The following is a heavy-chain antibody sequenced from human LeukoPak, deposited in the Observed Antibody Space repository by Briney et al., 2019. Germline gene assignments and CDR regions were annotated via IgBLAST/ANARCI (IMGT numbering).Heavy chain of an antibody. CDR3: AKMMTSGYYLTDAFDI. CDR2: INWNGGST. CDR1: GFTFDDYG. D-gene: IGHD3-22*01. Sequence: GGSLRLSCAASGFTFDDYGMSWVRQAPGKGLEWVSGINWNGGSTGYADSVKGRFTISRDNAKNSLYLQMNSLRAEDTAVYYCAKMMTSGYYLTDAFDIWGQGTMVTVSS. J-gene: IGHJ3*02. V-gene: IGHV3-20*04.